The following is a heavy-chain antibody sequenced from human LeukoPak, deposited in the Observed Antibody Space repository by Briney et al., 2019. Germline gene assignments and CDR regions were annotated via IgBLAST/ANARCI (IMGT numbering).Heavy chain of an antibody. CDR1: GFTFSSYA. CDR2: ISYDGSNK. D-gene: IGHD3-22*01. CDR3: AGRNYYDSSGYTFDY. Sequence: PGGSLRLSCAASGFTFSSYAMHWVRQAPGKGLEWVAVISYDGSNKYYADSVKGRFTISRDNSKNTLYLQMNSLRAEDTAVYYCAGRNYYDSSGYTFDYWGKGTLVTVSS. J-gene: IGHJ4*02. V-gene: IGHV3-30-3*01.